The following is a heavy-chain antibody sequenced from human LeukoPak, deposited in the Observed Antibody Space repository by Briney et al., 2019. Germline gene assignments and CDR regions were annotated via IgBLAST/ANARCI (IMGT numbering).Heavy chain of an antibody. Sequence: PSETLSLTCTVSGDSISPYYWGWIRQPPGKGLEWIGNINYIGSTNYNPSLKRRITISVVKSKYQLSLKLTSVTAADTAVYYCARHDNWGDVWGQETTVTVSS. CDR2: INYIGST. D-gene: IGHD7-27*01. CDR3: ARHDNWGDV. J-gene: IGHJ6*02. CDR1: GDSISPYY. V-gene: IGHV4-59*08.